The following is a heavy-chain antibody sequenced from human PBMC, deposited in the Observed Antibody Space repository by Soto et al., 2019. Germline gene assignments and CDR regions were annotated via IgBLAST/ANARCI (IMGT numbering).Heavy chain of an antibody. Sequence: EVQLVESGGGLVQPGGSLRLSCAASGFTFSSYEMNWVRQAPGKGLEWVSYISSSGSTIYYADSVKGRFTISRDNAKNSLYLQMNSLRAEDTAVYYCARDKGLGAIRWSNWFDPWGQGTLVTVSS. CDR1: GFTFSSYE. CDR2: ISSSGSTI. CDR3: ARDKGLGAIRWSNWFDP. J-gene: IGHJ5*02. D-gene: IGHD3-10*01. V-gene: IGHV3-48*03.